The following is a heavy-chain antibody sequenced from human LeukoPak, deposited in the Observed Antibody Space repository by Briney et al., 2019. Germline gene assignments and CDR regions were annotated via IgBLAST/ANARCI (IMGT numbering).Heavy chain of an antibody. D-gene: IGHD6-13*01. CDR2: IIPILGIA. J-gene: IGHJ4*02. CDR1: GGTFSSYA. CDR3: AREIAAAGRGDY. Sequence: ASVKVSCKASGGTFSSYAISWVRQAPGQGLEWMGRIIPILGIANYAQKFQGRVTITADKSTSTAYMELSSLRSEDTAVYYCAREIAAAGRGDYWGQGTLVTVSS. V-gene: IGHV1-69*04.